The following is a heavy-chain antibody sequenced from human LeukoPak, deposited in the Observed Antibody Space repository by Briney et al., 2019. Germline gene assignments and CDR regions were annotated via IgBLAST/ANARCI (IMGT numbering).Heavy chain of an antibody. CDR1: GYTFTSYD. CDR2: MNPNSGNT. D-gene: IGHD3-22*01. V-gene: IGHV1-8*03. CDR3: ARARGRYYYDSSGYYMDV. J-gene: IGHJ6*03. Sequence: ASVKVSRKASGYTFTSYDINWVRQAPGQGLEWMGWMNPNSGNTGYAQKFQGRVTITRNTSISTAYMELSSLRSEDTAVYYCARARGRYYYDSSGYYMDVWGKGTTVTVSS.